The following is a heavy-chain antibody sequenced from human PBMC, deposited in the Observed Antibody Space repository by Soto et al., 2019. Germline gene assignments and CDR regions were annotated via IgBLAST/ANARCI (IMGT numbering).Heavy chain of an antibody. CDR3: ARLLTIFGVVGPFDY. CDR2: IYPGDSDT. CDR1: GYSFTIYW. Sequence: PGESLKISCKGSGYSFTIYWIGWVRQMPGKGLEWMGIIYPGDSDTRYSPSFQGQVTISADKSISTAYLQWSSLKASDTAMYYCARLLTIFGVVGPFDYWGQGTQVTVSS. D-gene: IGHD3-3*01. V-gene: IGHV5-51*01. J-gene: IGHJ4*02.